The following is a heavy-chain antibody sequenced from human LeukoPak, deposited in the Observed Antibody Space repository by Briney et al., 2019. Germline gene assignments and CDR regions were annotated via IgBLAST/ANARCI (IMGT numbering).Heavy chain of an antibody. Sequence: GGSLRLSCAASGFTFPSHDMNWVRQAPGKGLEWVSYISGSGRTKYYADSVKGRFTISRDNARSSLYLQMNSLRDEDTAVYYCARDGLHTGHFDYWGQGTLVTVSS. CDR3: ARDGLHTGHFDY. D-gene: IGHD3-16*01. CDR2: ISGSGRTK. J-gene: IGHJ4*02. CDR1: GFTFPSHD. V-gene: IGHV3-48*02.